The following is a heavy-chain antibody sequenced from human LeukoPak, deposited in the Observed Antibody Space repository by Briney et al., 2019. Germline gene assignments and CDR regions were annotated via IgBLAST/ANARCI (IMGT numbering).Heavy chain of an antibody. CDR2: IIPILGIA. CDR3: ARVLARGYYDSSGSMKGGDY. CDR1: GGTFSSYA. D-gene: IGHD3-22*01. Sequence: SVKVSCKASGGTFSSYAISWVRQAPGQGLEWMGRIIPILGIANYAQKFQGRVTITADKSTSTAYMELSSLRSEDTAVYYCARVLARGYYDSSGSMKGGDYWGQGTLVTVSS. V-gene: IGHV1-69*04. J-gene: IGHJ4*02.